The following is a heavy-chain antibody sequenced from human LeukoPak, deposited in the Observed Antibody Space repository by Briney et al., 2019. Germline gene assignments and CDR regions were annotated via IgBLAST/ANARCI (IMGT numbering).Heavy chain of an antibody. J-gene: IGHJ5*02. CDR3: AKELIYDFWSGYQNWFDP. CDR1: GFTFSSYV. V-gene: IGHV3-23*01. D-gene: IGHD3-3*01. CDR2: ISASDGSA. Sequence: GGSLRLSCAASGFTFSSYVMCWVRQAPGKGLEWVSAISASDGSAIYADSVKGRFTISRDNSKNTLYLQMNSLRAEDTAVYHCAKELIYDFWSGYQNWFDPWGQGTLVTVSS.